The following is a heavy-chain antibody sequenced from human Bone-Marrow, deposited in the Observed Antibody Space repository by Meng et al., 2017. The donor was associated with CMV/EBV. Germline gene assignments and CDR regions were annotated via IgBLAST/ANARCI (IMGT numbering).Heavy chain of an antibody. V-gene: IGHV4-59*01. CDR1: GGSINSYY. CDR3: ARGGYSSSSVETA. Sequence: PETLSLTCTVSGGSINSYYWSWIRQPPGKGLEWIGYIYYSGSTNYNPSLESRVTISIDTSKNQFSLKLTSVTAADTAVYYCARGGYSSSSVETAWGQGTLVTVSS. D-gene: IGHD6-6*01. CDR2: IYYSGST. J-gene: IGHJ4*02.